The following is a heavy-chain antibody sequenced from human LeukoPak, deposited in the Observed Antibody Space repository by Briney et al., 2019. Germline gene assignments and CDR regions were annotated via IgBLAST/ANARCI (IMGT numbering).Heavy chain of an antibody. V-gene: IGHV4-4*07. CDR3: ARVDPLPGIAAAGEEWFDP. J-gene: IGHJ5*02. D-gene: IGHD6-13*01. CDR2: IYTSGSN. Sequence: SEPLSLTCTVSGGSISSYYWSWIRQPAGKGLEWIARIYTSGSNNYNPPLKSRVTMSVDTSKNQFSLKLSSVTAADTAVYYCARVDPLPGIAAAGEEWFDPWGQGTLVTVSS. CDR1: GGSISSYY.